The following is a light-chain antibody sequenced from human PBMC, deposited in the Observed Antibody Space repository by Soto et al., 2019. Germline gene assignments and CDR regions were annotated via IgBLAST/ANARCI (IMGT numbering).Light chain of an antibody. J-gene: IGKJ2*02. CDR1: QSISSY. Sequence: DIQMTQSPYSLSASVGDRVTITCRASQSISSYLNWYQQKPGKAPKLLIYAASSLKSGVPSRFSGSGSGTDFTLTISSLQPEDFATYYCQQSYSTPGTFGQGTKLEIK. V-gene: IGKV1-39*01. CDR3: QQSYSTPGT. CDR2: AAS.